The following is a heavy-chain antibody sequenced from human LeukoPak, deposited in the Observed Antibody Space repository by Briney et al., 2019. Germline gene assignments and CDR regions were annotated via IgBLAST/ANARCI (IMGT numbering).Heavy chain of an antibody. D-gene: IGHD2-2*01. CDR2: ISGSGGST. V-gene: IGHV3-23*01. CDR1: GFTFSSYA. J-gene: IGHJ4*02. Sequence: GGSLRLSCAASGFTFSSYAMSWVRQAPGKGLEWVSAISGSGGSTYYADSVKGRFTISRDNSKNTPYLQMNSLRAEDTAVYYCAKGYCSSTSCYSGYWGQGTLVTVSS. CDR3: AKGYCSSTSCYSGY.